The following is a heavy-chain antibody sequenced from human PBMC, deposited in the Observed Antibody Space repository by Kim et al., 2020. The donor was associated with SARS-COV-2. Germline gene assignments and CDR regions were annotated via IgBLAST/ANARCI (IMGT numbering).Heavy chain of an antibody. J-gene: IGHJ4*02. CDR3: ARALGATFDDY. Sequence: ATYARKFQGRVTITADKSTSTAYMELSSLRSEDTAVYYCARALGATFDDYWGQGTLVTVSS. D-gene: IGHD5-12*01. CDR2: A. V-gene: IGHV1-69*04.